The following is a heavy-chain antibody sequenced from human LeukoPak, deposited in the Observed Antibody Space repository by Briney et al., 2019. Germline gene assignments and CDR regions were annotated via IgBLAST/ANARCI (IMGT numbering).Heavy chain of an antibody. CDR2: VYSGGST. D-gene: IGHD6-13*01. V-gene: IGHV3-53*01. Sequence: GGSLRLSCAASGFTVSSNYMSWVRQAPGKGLEWVSVVYSGGSTYYADSVKGRFTISRDNSKNTLYLQMNSLRAEDTAVYYCASSPASSCLDYWGQGTLVTVSS. CDR1: GFTVSSNY. J-gene: IGHJ4*02. CDR3: ASSPASSCLDY.